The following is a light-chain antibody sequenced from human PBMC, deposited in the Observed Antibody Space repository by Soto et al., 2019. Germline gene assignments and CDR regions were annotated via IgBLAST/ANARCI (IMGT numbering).Light chain of an antibody. CDR1: QSVSSSY. J-gene: IGKJ2*01. CDR2: AAS. CDR3: EQYDNSPYM. Sequence: ELGLTQSPGTLSLSPGERATLSCRASQSVSSSYLAWYQQKPGQAPRLLIYAASSRATGIPDRFSGSGSGTAFTLTISRLDPEDFAVYYCEQYDNSPYMFGQGTKLEIK. V-gene: IGKV3-20*01.